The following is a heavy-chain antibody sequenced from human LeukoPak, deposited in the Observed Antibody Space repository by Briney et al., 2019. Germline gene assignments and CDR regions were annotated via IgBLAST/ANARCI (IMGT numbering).Heavy chain of an antibody. J-gene: IGHJ6*02. V-gene: IGHV4-59*01. CDR1: GGSISGNY. CDR2: IHYSGKT. CDR3: ARFGVYYDMDG. Sequence: PSETLALTCTVSGGSISGNYWTWTRQPPGKGLEWIGQIHYSGKTDYNPSLRSRITISVDTSKNQMFLKVSSVTAADTAVYYCARFGVYYDMDGWGQGTTVTVSS. D-gene: IGHD3-3*01.